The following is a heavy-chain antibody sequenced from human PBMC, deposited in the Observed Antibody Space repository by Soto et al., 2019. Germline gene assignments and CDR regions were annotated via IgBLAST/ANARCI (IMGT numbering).Heavy chain of an antibody. V-gene: IGHV4-30-4*01. D-gene: IGHD6-13*01. Sequence: QVQLQESGPGLVKPSQTLSLTCTVSGGSISSGDYYWSWIRQPPGKGLEWIGYIYYSGSTYYNPSLRSRITIQVDTSKNHFSLKLSSVTAADTAVYYCARERPDGSRLDPWGQGTLVTVSS. CDR2: IYYSGST. CDR3: ARERPDGSRLDP. CDR1: GGSISSGDYY. J-gene: IGHJ5*02.